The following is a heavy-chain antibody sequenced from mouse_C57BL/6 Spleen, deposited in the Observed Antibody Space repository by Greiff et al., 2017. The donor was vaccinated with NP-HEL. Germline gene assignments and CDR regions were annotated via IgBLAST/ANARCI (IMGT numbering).Heavy chain of an antibody. CDR1: GYTFTDYY. J-gene: IGHJ4*01. Sequence: VQLQQSGPELVKPGASVKISCKASGYTFTDYYMNWVKQSHGKSLEWIGDINPNNGGTSYNQKFKGKATLTVDKSSSTAYMELRSLTSEDSAVYYCARRLWSPYYAMDYWGQGTSVTVSS. D-gene: IGHD1-1*02. V-gene: IGHV1-26*01. CDR2: INPNNGGT. CDR3: ARRLWSPYYAMDY.